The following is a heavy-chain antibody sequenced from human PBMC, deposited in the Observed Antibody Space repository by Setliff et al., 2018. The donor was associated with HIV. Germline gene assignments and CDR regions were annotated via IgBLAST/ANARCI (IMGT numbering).Heavy chain of an antibody. D-gene: IGHD3-22*01. V-gene: IGHV7-4-1*02. Sequence: ASVKVSCKASGYTFTSYAMNWVRQAPGRGLEWMGWINTYTGNPTYAQGFTGRFVFSLDTSVSTAYLQISSLKAEDIAVYYCARDGYYYDSSGHLAYYFDYWGQGTLVTVSS. CDR2: INTYTGNP. CDR3: ARDGYYYDSSGHLAYYFDY. CDR1: GYTFTSYA. J-gene: IGHJ4*02.